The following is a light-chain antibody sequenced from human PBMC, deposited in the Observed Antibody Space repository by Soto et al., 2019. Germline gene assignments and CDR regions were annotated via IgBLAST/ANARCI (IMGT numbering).Light chain of an antibody. Sequence: EILLTQSPGTLSLSPGERATLSCRASQSVRNSYLAWYQQKPGQAPRLLIYGASGRATGIPDRFSGSGSGTDFTLTISRLWPEDFAVYYCQQYGSSPYTFGQGTKLEI. V-gene: IGKV3-20*01. CDR3: QQYGSSPYT. CDR1: QSVRNSY. CDR2: GAS. J-gene: IGKJ2*01.